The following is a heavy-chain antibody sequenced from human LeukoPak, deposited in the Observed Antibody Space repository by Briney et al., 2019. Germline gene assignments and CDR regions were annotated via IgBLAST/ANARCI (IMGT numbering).Heavy chain of an antibody. CDR3: ARAESSSGWYYFDY. J-gene: IGHJ4*02. CDR1: GGTFSSYA. D-gene: IGHD6-19*01. Sequence: ASVKVSCKASGGTFSSYAISWVRQAPGQGLEWMGGIIPIFGTANYAQKFQGRVTITADESTSTAYMELRSLRSDDTAVYYCARAESSSGWYYFDYWGQGTLVTVSS. V-gene: IGHV1-69*13. CDR2: IIPIFGTA.